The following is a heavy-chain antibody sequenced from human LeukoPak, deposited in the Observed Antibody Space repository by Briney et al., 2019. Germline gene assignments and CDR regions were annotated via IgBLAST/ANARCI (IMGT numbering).Heavy chain of an antibody. D-gene: IGHD2-15*01. CDR1: GYTFTTYW. J-gene: IGHJ4*02. CDR3: ARSRSGDLDY. Sequence: GESLKISCKASGYTFTTYWIGWVRQMPGKGLEWMGIIYPADSDARYSPSFQGQDTISADTSISTADLQWSSLKASDTAVYYCARSRSGDLDYWGQGTLVTVSS. CDR2: IYPADSDA. V-gene: IGHV5-51*01.